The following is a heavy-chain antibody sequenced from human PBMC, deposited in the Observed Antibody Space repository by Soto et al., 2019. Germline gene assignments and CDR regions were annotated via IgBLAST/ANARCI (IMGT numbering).Heavy chain of an antibody. J-gene: IGHJ4*02. CDR1: GFTFNTYG. CDR3: AKSPNFYCSSPNCYKYYFDY. CDR2: ISYDGSDK. Sequence: LRLSFAASGFTFNTYGMHWVRQAPGKGLEWVAVISYDGSDKFYADSVKGRFTISRDNSKNALYLQMSSLRPEDTAIYYCAKSPNFYCSSPNCYKYYFDYWGQGTLVTVSS. V-gene: IGHV3-30*18. D-gene: IGHD2-2*02.